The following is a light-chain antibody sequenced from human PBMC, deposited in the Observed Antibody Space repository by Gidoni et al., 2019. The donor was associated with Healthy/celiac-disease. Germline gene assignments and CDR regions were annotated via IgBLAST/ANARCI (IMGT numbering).Light chain of an antibody. CDR2: DAS. CDR3: QQRSNWPPIT. V-gene: IGKV3-11*01. J-gene: IGKJ5*01. Sequence: EIVLTQSPATLSLPPGERATLSCRASQSVSSYLAWYQQKPGQAPRLLIYDASNRATGIPARFSGSGSWTDFTLTIISLEPEDFAVYYCQQRSNWPPITFGQGTRLEIK. CDR1: QSVSSY.